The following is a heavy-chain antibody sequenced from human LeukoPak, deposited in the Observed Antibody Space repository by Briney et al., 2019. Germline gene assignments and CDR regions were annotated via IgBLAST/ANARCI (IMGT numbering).Heavy chain of an antibody. J-gene: IGHJ3*02. CDR3: ASDGSHGDAFDI. CDR1: GYTFTSYG. CDR2: ISAYNGNT. V-gene: IGHV1-18*01. Sequence: ASVKVSCKASGYTFTSYGISWVRQAPGQGLEWMGWISAYNGNTNYAQKLQGRVTMTTDTSTSTADMELRSLRSDDTAVYYCASDGSHGDAFDIWGQGTMVTVSS. D-gene: IGHD6-25*01.